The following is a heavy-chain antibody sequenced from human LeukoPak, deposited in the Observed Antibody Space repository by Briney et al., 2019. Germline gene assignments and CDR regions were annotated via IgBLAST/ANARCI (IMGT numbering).Heavy chain of an antibody. CDR3: ARDQYGSGSYYTDY. Sequence: GGSLRLSCAASGFTFSTYGIHWARQAPGKGLEWVAFIRYDGSKTHYADSVKGRFTISRDNSKNMVYLQMNSLRAEDTAVYYCARDQYGSGSYYTDYWGQGTLVTVSS. CDR1: GFTFSTYG. D-gene: IGHD3-10*01. J-gene: IGHJ4*02. CDR2: IRYDGSKT. V-gene: IGHV3-30*02.